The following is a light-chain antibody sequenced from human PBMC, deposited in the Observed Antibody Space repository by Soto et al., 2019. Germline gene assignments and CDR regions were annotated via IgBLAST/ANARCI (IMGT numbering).Light chain of an antibody. CDR2: AAS. V-gene: IGKV1-9*01. J-gene: IGKJ3*01. CDR3: RQVNCYPPLT. Sequence: IQLTQSPSSMSASVGDRVTISCRASQGIGFYLAWYQQKPGNAPKLLIYAASTLQSGVPPTFSSRGSGTNFNVPISRLQPGDFASYYSRQVNCYPPLTLGPGTTVDI. CDR1: QGIGFY.